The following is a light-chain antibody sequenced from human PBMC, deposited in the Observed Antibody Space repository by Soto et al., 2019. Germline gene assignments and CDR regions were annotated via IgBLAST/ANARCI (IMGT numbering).Light chain of an antibody. J-gene: IGKJ1*01. V-gene: IGKV3-15*01. CDR1: QSVSSN. CDR2: SAS. CDR3: QQYNSWPRT. Sequence: EIVMTQSPATLSVSPGERSTLSCRASQSVSSNLAWYQQKPGQAPRLLIYSASARATGIPARFSGSVSGTEFALSICSLQSEDFAVYYCQQYNSWPRTFGQGTKVDIK.